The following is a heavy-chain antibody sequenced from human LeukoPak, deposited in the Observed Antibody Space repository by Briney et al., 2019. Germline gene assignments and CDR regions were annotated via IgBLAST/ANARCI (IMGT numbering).Heavy chain of an antibody. CDR2: IYYTGST. CDR3: ARGRYSGGWYDY. D-gene: IGHD6-19*01. V-gene: IGHV4-59*01. Sequence: SETLSLTCTVSGGSISTYYWGWIRQPPGKGLEYIAYIYYTGSTDYNPSLKSRVSISVDTSKNQFSLELNSVTAADTAVYYCARGRYSGGWYDYWGQGTLVTVSS. J-gene: IGHJ4*02. CDR1: GGSISTYY.